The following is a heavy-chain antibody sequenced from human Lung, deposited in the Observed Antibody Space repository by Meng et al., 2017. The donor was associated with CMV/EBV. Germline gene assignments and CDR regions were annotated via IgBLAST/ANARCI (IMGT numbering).Heavy chain of an antibody. CDR1: GGSFSGYY. V-gene: IGHV4-34*01. CDR3: ARHGYSSSWRSNNNRLDP. J-gene: IGHJ5*02. D-gene: IGHD6-13*01. Sequence: SETLSLXCAVYGGSFSGYYWSWIRQPPGKGLEWIGEINPSGSTNYNPSLKGRVTISVATSKNQLSLRLSSVTAADTAVYYCARHGYSSSWRSNNNRLDPXGQGXLVTVSS. CDR2: INPSGST.